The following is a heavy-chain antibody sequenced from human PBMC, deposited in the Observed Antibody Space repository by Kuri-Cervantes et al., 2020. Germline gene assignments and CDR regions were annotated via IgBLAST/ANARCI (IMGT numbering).Heavy chain of an antibody. J-gene: IGHJ6*01. D-gene: IGHD1-7*01. CDR1: GFTFSSYA. Sequence: GESLKISCAASGFTFSSYAMHWVRQAPGKGLEWVAVISYDGSNKYYADSVKGRFTISRDNSRNTLYLQMNSLRAEDTAVYYCARDQEGITGTTYGMDVWGQGTTVTGSS. V-gene: IGHV3-30-3*01. CDR3: ARDQEGITGTTYGMDV. CDR2: ISYDGSNK.